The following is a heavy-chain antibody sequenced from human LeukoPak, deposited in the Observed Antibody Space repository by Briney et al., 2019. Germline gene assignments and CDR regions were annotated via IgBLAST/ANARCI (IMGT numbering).Heavy chain of an antibody. CDR1: GGSISSYY. J-gene: IGHJ4*02. CDR3: ARLSHSGYGFDY. D-gene: IGHD5-12*01. CDR2: IYYSGRT. V-gene: IGHV4-59*08. Sequence: SETLSLTCNVSGGSISSYYWSWIRRPPGKGLEWIGYIYYSGRTNYNPSLKSRVTISVDTSENQFSLKLSSVTAADTAVYYCARLSHSGYGFDYWGQGTLVTVSS.